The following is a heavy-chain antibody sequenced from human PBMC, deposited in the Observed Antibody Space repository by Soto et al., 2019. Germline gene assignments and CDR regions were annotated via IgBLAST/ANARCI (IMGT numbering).Heavy chain of an antibody. V-gene: IGHV3-30*18. CDR3: AKEWGRYAVVIAIPRPPDY. J-gene: IGHJ4*02. D-gene: IGHD2-21*01. CDR1: GFTFSSYG. Sequence: GGSLRLSCAASGFTFSSYGMHWVRQAPGKGLEWVAVISYDGSNKYYADSVKGRFTISRDNSKNTLYLQMNSLRAEDTAVYYCAKEWGRYAVVIAIPRPPDYWGQGTLVTVSS. CDR2: ISYDGSNK.